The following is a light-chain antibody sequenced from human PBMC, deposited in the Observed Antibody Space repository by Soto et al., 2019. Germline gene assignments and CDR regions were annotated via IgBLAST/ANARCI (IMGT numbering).Light chain of an antibody. J-gene: IGKJ4*01. CDR2: AAS. Sequence: DIQMTQSPSSLSASVGVRVTITCRASQGIRNDLHWYQQKPGKAPKRLIYAASSLQSGVPSRFSGSGSGTEFTLTISNLQPEDFATYYCLQHNSYPLTFGGGTKVEIK. CDR1: QGIRND. V-gene: IGKV1-17*02. CDR3: LQHNSYPLT.